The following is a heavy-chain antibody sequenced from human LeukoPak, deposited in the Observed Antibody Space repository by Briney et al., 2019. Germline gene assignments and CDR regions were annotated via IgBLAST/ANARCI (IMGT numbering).Heavy chain of an antibody. Sequence: ASVKVSCKASGYTFTGFYMHWVRQAPGQGLEWMGRINPNSGGTNYAQKFQSRVTMTRDTSISTAYMELSRLRSDDTAVYYCARLSVNGYVDYWGQGTLVTVSS. J-gene: IGHJ4*02. D-gene: IGHD2-8*01. CDR1: GYTFTGFY. CDR3: ARLSVNGYVDY. CDR2: INPNSGGT. V-gene: IGHV1-2*06.